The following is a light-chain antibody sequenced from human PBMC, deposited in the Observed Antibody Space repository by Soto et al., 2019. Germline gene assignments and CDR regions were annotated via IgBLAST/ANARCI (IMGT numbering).Light chain of an antibody. Sequence: EIVMTQSPATLSLSPGERAALSCRASQSINTELAWYQQKPGQPPRLLIYGASTRATGVPARFTGSESGSEFTLTICGLQSEDFAVYYCQQRHHWPLTFGQGTRLEI. CDR3: QQRHHWPLT. CDR1: QSINTE. J-gene: IGKJ2*01. CDR2: GAS. V-gene: IGKV3-15*01.